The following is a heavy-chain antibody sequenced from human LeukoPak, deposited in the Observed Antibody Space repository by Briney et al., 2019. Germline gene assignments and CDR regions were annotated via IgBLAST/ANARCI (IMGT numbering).Heavy chain of an antibody. Sequence: SETLSLTCTVSGGSISSYCWSWIRQPPGKGLEWIGYIYYSGSTNYNPSLKSRVTISVDTSKNQFSLKLSSVPAADTAVYYCARARQYYDSSGYYSYYFDYWGQGTLVTVSS. CDR2: IYYSGST. D-gene: IGHD3-22*01. CDR3: ARARQYYDSSGYYSYYFDY. J-gene: IGHJ4*02. V-gene: IGHV4-59*01. CDR1: GGSISSYC.